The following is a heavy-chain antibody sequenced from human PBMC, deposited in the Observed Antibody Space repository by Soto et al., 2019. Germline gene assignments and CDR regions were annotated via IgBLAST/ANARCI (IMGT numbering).Heavy chain of an antibody. CDR1: GGTFSNHV. Sequence: QVQPVQSAAEVKRPGSSVKVSCKASGGTFSNHVINWVRQAPGQGLEWMGEIIPIFGTTNSARDFQCRVTITPDETTSAAYMKLSSLRSEGPAVYYCATYQTRVGTYGGNSLDYWGQGTLVTVSS. CDR3: ATYQTRVGTYGGNSLDY. D-gene: IGHD4-17*01. J-gene: IGHJ4*02. CDR2: IIPIFGTT. V-gene: IGHV1-69*05.